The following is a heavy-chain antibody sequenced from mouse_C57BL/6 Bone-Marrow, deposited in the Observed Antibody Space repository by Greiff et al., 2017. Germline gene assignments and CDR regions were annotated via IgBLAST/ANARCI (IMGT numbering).Heavy chain of an antibody. CDR1: GYSFTSYY. CDR3: AMYYDDEGDY. V-gene: IGHV1-66*01. Sequence: QVHVKQSGPELVKPGASVKISCKASGYSFTSYYIHWVKQRPGQGLEWIGWIYPGSGNTKYNEKFKGKATLTADTSSSTAYMQLSSLTSEDSAVYYCAMYYDDEGDYWGQGTSVTVSS. CDR2: IYPGSGNT. J-gene: IGHJ4*01. D-gene: IGHD2-4*01.